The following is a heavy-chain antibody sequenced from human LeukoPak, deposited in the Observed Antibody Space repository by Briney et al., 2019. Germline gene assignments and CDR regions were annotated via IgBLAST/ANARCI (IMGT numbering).Heavy chain of an antibody. CDR2: IIPILGIA. CDR3: ATVRRVVVAADAFDI. CDR1: GGTFSSYA. D-gene: IGHD2-15*01. Sequence: SVKVSCKASGGTFSSYAISWVRQAPGQGLEWMGRIIPILGIANYAQKFQGRVTMTEDTSTDTAYMELSSLRSEDTAVYYCATVRRVVVAADAFDIWGQGTMVTVSS. V-gene: IGHV1-69*04. J-gene: IGHJ3*02.